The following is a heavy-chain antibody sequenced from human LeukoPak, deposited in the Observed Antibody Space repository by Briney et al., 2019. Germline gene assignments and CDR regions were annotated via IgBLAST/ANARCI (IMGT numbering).Heavy chain of an antibody. Sequence: GRSLRLSCAASGFTFNDYGMSWVRHGPGKGLEWVSGINWNGGTTGYADSVRGRFTISRDNAKNSLYLQMNSLRAEDTALYYCARAKHYYDSSNYVWGQGTLVTVSS. J-gene: IGHJ4*02. D-gene: IGHD3-22*01. CDR3: ARAKHYYDSSNYV. CDR1: GFTFNDYG. CDR2: INWNGGTT. V-gene: IGHV3-20*04.